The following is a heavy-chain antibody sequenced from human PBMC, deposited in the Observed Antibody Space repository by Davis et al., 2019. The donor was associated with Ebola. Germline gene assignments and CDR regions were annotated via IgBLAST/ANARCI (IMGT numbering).Heavy chain of an antibody. J-gene: IGHJ3*02. CDR2: ISSSSSTI. V-gene: IGHV3-48*02. CDR1: GFTFSSYS. Sequence: PGGSLRLSCAASGFTFSSYSMNWVRQAPGKGLEWVSYISSSSSTIYYADSVKGRFTISRDNAKNSLYLQMNSLRDEDTAVYYCARDEGGGRDGFIDAFDIWGQGTMVTVSS. D-gene: IGHD5-24*01. CDR3: ARDEGGGRDGFIDAFDI.